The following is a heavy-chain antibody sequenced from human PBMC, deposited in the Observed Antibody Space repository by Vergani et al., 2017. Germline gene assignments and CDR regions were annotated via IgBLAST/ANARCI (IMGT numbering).Heavy chain of an antibody. CDR2: INPNRGGT. CDR3: TRGWSGYSTSWFFDN. CDR1: GYTFAGYN. V-gene: IGHV1-2*02. D-gene: IGHD6-13*01. Sequence: QVQLVQSGAEVKKPGASVKVSCKASGYTFAGYNIHWVRQAPGQGLEMMGWINPNRGGTNYAQKFQGRVTMTRDTSINTDYMELSSLRSDVTAVYYCTRGWSGYSTSWFFDNWGQGTLVTVSS. J-gene: IGHJ4*02.